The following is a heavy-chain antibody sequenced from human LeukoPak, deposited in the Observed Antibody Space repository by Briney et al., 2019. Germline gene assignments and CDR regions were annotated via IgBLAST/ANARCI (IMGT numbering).Heavy chain of an antibody. CDR3: ARAEYYYDSSGCGAFDI. V-gene: IGHV3-21*01. J-gene: IGHJ3*02. Sequence: PGGSLRLSCAASGFTFSSYSMNWVRQAPGKGLEWVSSISSSSSYIYYPDSVEGRFTISRDNAKNSLYLQMNSLRAEDTAVYYCARAEYYYDSSGCGAFDIWGQGTMVTVSS. CDR2: ISSSSSYI. CDR1: GFTFSSYS. D-gene: IGHD3-22*01.